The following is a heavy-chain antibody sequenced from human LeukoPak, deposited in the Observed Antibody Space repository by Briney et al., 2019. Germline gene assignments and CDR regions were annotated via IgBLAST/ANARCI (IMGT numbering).Heavy chain of an antibody. V-gene: IGHV3-66*01. J-gene: IGHJ4*02. Sequence: GGSLRLSCAASGFTVSSNYMSWVRQAPGKGLEWVSVIYSGGSTYYADSVKGRFTISRDNSKNTLYLQMNSLRAGDTAVYYCATERVDKYSSGYFDYWGQGTLVTVSS. D-gene: IGHD6-19*01. CDR2: IYSGGST. CDR3: ATERVDKYSSGYFDY. CDR1: GFTVSSNY.